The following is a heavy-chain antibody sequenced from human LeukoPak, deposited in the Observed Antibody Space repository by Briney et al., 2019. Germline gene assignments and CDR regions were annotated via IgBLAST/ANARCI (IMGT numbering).Heavy chain of an antibody. CDR1: GFTFRSYS. D-gene: IGHD1-26*01. CDR3: ARGVGATPAFFDY. CDR2: ISSSSSHI. Sequence: GGSLRLSCAASGFTFRSYSMNWVRQAPGKGLEWVSSISSSSSHIHYADSVKGRFTISRDNAKNSLYLQMNSLRAEDAAVYYCARGVGATPAFFDYWGQGTLVTVSS. J-gene: IGHJ4*02. V-gene: IGHV3-21*01.